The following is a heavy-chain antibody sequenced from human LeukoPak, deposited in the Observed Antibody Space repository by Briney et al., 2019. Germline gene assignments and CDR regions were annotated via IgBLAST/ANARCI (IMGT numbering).Heavy chain of an antibody. J-gene: IGHJ6*02. CDR3: ASQGVDTAMVYGYYGMDV. Sequence: SETLSLTCTVSGGSIRSYYWSWIRQPAGKGLEWIGRIYTSGSTNYNPSLKSRVTMSVDTSKNQFSLKLSSVTAADTAVYYCASQGVDTAMVYGYYGMDVWGQGTTVTVSS. CDR2: IYTSGST. CDR1: GGSIRSYY. V-gene: IGHV4-4*07. D-gene: IGHD5-18*01.